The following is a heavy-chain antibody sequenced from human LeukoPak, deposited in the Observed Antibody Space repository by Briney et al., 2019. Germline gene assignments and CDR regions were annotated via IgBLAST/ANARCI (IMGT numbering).Heavy chain of an antibody. CDR3: ARALQLVLDY. CDR1: GFTFSSYA. CDR2: ISYDGSNK. Sequence: GGSLRLSCAASGFTFSSYAMHWVRQAPGKGLEWVAVISYDGSNKYYADSVKGRFTISRDNSKNTLYLQMNSLRAEDTAVYYCARALQLVLDYWGQGTLVTVSS. J-gene: IGHJ4*02. D-gene: IGHD6-13*01. V-gene: IGHV3-30*04.